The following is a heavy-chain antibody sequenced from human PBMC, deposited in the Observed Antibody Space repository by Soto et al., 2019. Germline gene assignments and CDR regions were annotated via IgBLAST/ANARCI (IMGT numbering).Heavy chain of an antibody. CDR3: AKEGMSLTENSTFDDPFDF. Sequence: EVQLVESGGGLVPPGGSLRLSCAASGFTFINFAMSWVRQAPGKGLEWVSAVSGSGGSSYYADSVKGRFTISRDSSKSTLFLEMNSLRAEDTAIYFCAKEGMSLTENSTFDDPFDFWGQGTMVTVSS. V-gene: IGHV3-23*04. CDR1: GFTFINFA. J-gene: IGHJ3*01. D-gene: IGHD6-6*01. CDR2: VSGSGGSS.